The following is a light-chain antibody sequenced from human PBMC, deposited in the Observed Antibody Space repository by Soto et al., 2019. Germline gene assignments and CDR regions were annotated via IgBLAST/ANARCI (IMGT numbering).Light chain of an antibody. Sequence: DIQMTQSPSTLSSSAGDRATLTCRASQSVDSRLAWYQQKPGKAPKLLIYDASTLHSGVASRFSGSGSGTEFTLIISGLQPDDSATYYGQQYTNTNNPWMFGQGTKVDIK. CDR1: QSVDSR. J-gene: IGKJ1*01. V-gene: IGKV1-5*01. CDR2: DAS. CDR3: QQYTNTNNPWM.